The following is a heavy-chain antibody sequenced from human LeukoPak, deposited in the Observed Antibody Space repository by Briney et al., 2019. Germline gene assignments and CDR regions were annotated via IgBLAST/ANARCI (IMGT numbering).Heavy chain of an antibody. D-gene: IGHD3-9*01. V-gene: IGHV3-64*01. J-gene: IGHJ4*02. CDR3: AKDTNYDILTGYSERYFDY. CDR1: GFTFSSYA. Sequence: GSLRLSCAASGFTFSSYAMHWVRQAPGKGLEYVSAISSNGGSTYYANSVKGRFTISRDNSKNTLYLQMNSLRAEDTALYYCAKDTNYDILTGYSERYFDYWGQGTLVTVSS. CDR2: ISSNGGST.